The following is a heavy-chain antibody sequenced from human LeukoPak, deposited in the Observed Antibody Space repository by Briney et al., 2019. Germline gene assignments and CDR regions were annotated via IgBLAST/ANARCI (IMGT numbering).Heavy chain of an antibody. Sequence: GGSLRLSCTASGFTFGDYAMSWVRQAPGKGLEWVGFIRSKAYGGATEYAASVKGRFTISRDDSKSIAYLQMNSLKTEDTAVYYCTRAIKRQSTMIVVVIGEEDAFDIWGQGTMVTVSS. J-gene: IGHJ3*02. CDR1: GFTFGDYA. D-gene: IGHD3-22*01. V-gene: IGHV3-49*04. CDR3: TRAIKRQSTMIVVVIGEEDAFDI. CDR2: IRSKAYGGAT.